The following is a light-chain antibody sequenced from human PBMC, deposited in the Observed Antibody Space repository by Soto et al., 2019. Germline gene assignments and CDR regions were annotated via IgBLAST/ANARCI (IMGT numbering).Light chain of an antibody. V-gene: IGLV1-40*01. J-gene: IGLJ1*01. CDR3: QSDDSSLSGYV. CDR1: SANIGAAYN. Sequence: QSVLTQPPSVSGAPGQRVTISFTGSSANIGAAYNVDWYQQLPGTAHKLLIYGNNNRPSGVPARFSGYKSGTSASLDIAGLQAEDEGDYYCQSDDSSLSGYVVGTGTQLTVL. CDR2: GNN.